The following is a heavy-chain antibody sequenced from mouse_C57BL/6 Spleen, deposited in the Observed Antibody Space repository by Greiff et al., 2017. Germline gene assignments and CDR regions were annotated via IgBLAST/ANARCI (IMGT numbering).Heavy chain of an antibody. CDR3: ARRSTVVPYFDY. CDR1: GYTFTSYW. CDR2: IDPSDSYT. V-gene: IGHV1-50*01. J-gene: IGHJ2*01. D-gene: IGHD1-1*01. Sequence: QVQLQQSGAELVKPGASVKLSCKASGYTFTSYWMQWVKQRPGQGLEWIGEIDPSDSYTNYNQKFKGKATLTVDTSSSTAYMQLSSLTSEDSAVYYCARRSTVVPYFDYWGQGTTLTVSS.